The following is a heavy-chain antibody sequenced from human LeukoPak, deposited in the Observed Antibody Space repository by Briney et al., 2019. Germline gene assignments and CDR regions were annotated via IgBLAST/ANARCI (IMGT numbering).Heavy chain of an antibody. CDR1: GFTFSSYS. Sequence: GSLRLSCAASGFTFSSYSMNWVRQAPGKGLEWVSSISSSSSYIYYADSVKGRFTISRDNAKNSLYLQMNSLRAEDTAVYYCARGVDCSGGSCYSLDLDYWGQGTLVTVSS. D-gene: IGHD2-15*01. V-gene: IGHV3-21*01. J-gene: IGHJ4*02. CDR3: ARGVDCSGGSCYSLDLDY. CDR2: ISSSSSYI.